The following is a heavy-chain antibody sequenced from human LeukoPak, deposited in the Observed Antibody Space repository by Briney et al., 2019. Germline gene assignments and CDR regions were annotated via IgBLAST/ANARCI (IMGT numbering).Heavy chain of an antibody. CDR2: IYSGGST. CDR1: GFSVSSKY. J-gene: IGHJ4*02. V-gene: IGHV3-66*01. Sequence: GGSLRLSCAASGFSVSSKYMYWVRQAPGKGLELVSVIYSGGSTYYADSVKGRFTISRDNSKNTLYGQMNSLRAEDTAVYYCAGGYNGWSDYWGQGTLVTVSS. CDR3: AGGYNGWSDY. D-gene: IGHD1-26*01.